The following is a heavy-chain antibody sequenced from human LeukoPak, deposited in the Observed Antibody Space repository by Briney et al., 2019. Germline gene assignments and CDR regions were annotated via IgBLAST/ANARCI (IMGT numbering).Heavy chain of an antibody. J-gene: IGHJ5*02. D-gene: IGHD3-9*01. CDR2: IYHSGST. CDR1: GGSISSGGYY. Sequence: SETLSLTCTVSGGSISSGGYYWSWIRQHPGKGLEWIGYIYHSGSTYYNPSLKSRVTISVDRSKNQFSLKLSSVTAADTAVYYCARFMSDDILTGYHYNWFDPWGQGTLVTVSS. CDR3: ARFMSDDILTGYHYNWFDP. V-gene: IGHV4-30-2*01.